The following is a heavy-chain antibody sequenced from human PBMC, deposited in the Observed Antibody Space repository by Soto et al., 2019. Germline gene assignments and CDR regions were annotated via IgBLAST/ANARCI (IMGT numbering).Heavy chain of an antibody. CDR2: ISAYNGNT. V-gene: IGHV1-18*01. CDR1: GYTFTSYG. Sequence: ASVKVSCKASGYTFTSYGISWVRQAPGQGLEWMGWISAYNGNTNYAQKFQGRVTMTTDKSTSTAYMELSSLRSEDTAVYYCARGRVGPTTRFLDYWGQGTLVTVSS. D-gene: IGHD1-26*01. J-gene: IGHJ4*02. CDR3: ARGRVGPTTRFLDY.